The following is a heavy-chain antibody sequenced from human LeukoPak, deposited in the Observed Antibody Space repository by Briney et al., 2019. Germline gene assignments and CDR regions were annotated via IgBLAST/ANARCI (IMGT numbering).Heavy chain of an antibody. V-gene: IGHV4-4*02. CDR2: IYHSGST. J-gene: IGHJ4*02. Sequence: PSETLSLTCTVSGGSISSSNWWNWVRQPPGKGLEWIGEIYHSGSTNYNPSLKSRVTIAVDKSKNQLSLKLSSVTAADTAVYYCARDHDSSGYYPSYFDCWGQGTLVTVSS. D-gene: IGHD3-22*01. CDR1: GGSISSSNW. CDR3: ARDHDSSGYYPSYFDC.